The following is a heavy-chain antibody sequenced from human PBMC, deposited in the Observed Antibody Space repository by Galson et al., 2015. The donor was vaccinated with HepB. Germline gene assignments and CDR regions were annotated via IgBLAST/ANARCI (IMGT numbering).Heavy chain of an antibody. J-gene: IGHJ4*02. CDR3: ATGADYCFVN. CDR1: GFTFSSYA. Sequence: SLRLSCAASGFTFSSYAMDWVRQVPGKGLEWVAFIGSDGSTRSYADSVKGRFTISRDKSKNTLYVQMDSLRAVDTAVYYCATGADYCFVNWGQGTLVTVSS. CDR2: IGSDGSTR. V-gene: IGHV3-30*02.